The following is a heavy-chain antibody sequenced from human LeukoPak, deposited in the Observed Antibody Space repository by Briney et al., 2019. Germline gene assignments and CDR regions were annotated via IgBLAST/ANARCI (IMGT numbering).Heavy chain of an antibody. CDR1: GYSFTNYW. Sequence: GESLKISCKGSGYSFTNYWIGWLRQMPGKGLEWMGIIHPGDSETRYSPSVQGQVSISADKSITTAYLQWSSLKASDTAMYYCALQSRVSGSYYIIDYWGQGTLVTVSS. V-gene: IGHV5-51*01. J-gene: IGHJ4*02. D-gene: IGHD1-26*01. CDR2: IHPGDSET. CDR3: ALQSRVSGSYYIIDY.